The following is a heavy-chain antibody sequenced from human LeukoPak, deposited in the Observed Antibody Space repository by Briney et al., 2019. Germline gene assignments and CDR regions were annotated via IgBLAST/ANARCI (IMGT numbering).Heavy chain of an antibody. CDR2: VNPDNGVT. D-gene: IGHD1-26*01. Sequence: GSVKVSCKTTGYTFTGYYVNWVRQAPGQGLEWMGWVNPDNGVTHFSQKFQGRVTMTRDTSISTAYMELNRLTSDDTAVYYCARYSVDYGPWFPEFWGQGTLVNVSS. CDR1: GYTFTGYY. CDR3: ARYSVDYGPWFPEF. J-gene: IGHJ4*02. V-gene: IGHV1-2*02.